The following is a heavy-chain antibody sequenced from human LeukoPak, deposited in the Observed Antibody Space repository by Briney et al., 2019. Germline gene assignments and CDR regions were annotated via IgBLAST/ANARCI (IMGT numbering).Heavy chain of an antibody. CDR1: GGTFSSYA. CDR3: ATAMGLWFHSFDY. Sequence: VASVKVSCKASGGTFSSYAISWVRQAPGQGLEWMGGIIPIFGTANYAQKFQGRVTMTEDTSTDTAYMELSSLRSEDTAVYYCATAMGLWFHSFDYWGQGTLVTVSS. D-gene: IGHD3-10*01. J-gene: IGHJ4*02. CDR2: IIPIFGTA. V-gene: IGHV1-69*06.